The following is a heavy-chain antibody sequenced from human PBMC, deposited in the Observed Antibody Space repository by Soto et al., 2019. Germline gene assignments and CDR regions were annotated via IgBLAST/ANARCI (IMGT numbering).Heavy chain of an antibody. CDR2: IIPIFGTA. V-gene: IGHV1-69*13. CDR3: GWANLGAPIDPGYSFGRDA. D-gene: IGHD5-12*01. Sequence: AASVKVSCKASGGTFSSYAISWVRQAPGQGLEWMGVIIPIFGTANYAQKFQGRATITADESTSTAYMELSSLGSEDTAVYNCGWANLGAPIDPGYSFGRDAWGQGTTVAVSS. CDR1: GGTFSSYA. J-gene: IGHJ6*02.